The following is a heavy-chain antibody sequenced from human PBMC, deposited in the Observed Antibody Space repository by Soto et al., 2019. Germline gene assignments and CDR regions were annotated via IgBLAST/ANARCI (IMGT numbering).Heavy chain of an antibody. D-gene: IGHD4-17*01. V-gene: IGHV3-21*01. Sequence: EVQLEESGGGLVKPGQSLRLSCAASGFTFSSYNMNWVRQAPEKGPEWVSSIRGSSTFIFYAVSVKGRFTISRDIARNSLFVQTIGMSGVETAVVDCARAVGDSVPFDYWFRGSLVIVTS. CDR2: IRGSSTFI. CDR3: ARAVGDSVPFDY. CDR1: GFTFSSYN. J-gene: IGHJ4*02.